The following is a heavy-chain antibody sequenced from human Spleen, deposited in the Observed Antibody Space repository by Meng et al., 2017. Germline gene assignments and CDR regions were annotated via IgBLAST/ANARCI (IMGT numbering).Heavy chain of an antibody. J-gene: IGHJ5*02. D-gene: IGHD6-19*01. CDR1: GGSISTSGYY. CDR2: IGHSGFT. V-gene: IGHV4-39*01. CDR3: VRSSAWVSTGFDP. Sequence: QPQLPEAGPGLLKPSEALSLTCSVSGGSISTSGYYWGWIRQPPGKGLEWIGSIGHSGFTYYTPSLKSRVTVSIDTSRNQFSLWLTSVTAADTAVYYCVRSSAWVSTGFDPWGQGTLVTVSS.